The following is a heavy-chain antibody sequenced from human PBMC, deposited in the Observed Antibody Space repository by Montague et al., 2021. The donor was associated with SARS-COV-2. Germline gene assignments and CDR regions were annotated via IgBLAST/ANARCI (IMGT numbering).Heavy chain of an antibody. D-gene: IGHD3-10*01. CDR2: IYYSGST. CDR1: GGSISSYY. V-gene: IGHV4-59*01. Sequence: SETLSLTCTVSGGSISSYYWSWIRQPPGKGLEWIGYIYYSGSTXXXPSXXXRVTISVDTSKNQFSLKLSSVTAADTAVYYCAREVSGSYYNGWFDPWGQGTLVTVSP. J-gene: IGHJ5*02. CDR3: AREVSGSYYNGWFDP.